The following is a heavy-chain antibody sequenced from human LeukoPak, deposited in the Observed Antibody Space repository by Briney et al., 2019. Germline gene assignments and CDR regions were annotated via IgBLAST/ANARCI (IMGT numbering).Heavy chain of an antibody. J-gene: IGHJ5*02. D-gene: IGHD3-3*01. Sequence: SETLSLTCAVYGGSFSGYYWSWIRQPPGKGLEWIGEINHSGSTNYNPSLKSRVTISVDTSKNQFFLKLSSVTAADTAVYYCARGRPPHWSGYYRGGNWFDPWGQGTLVTVSS. V-gene: IGHV4-34*01. CDR1: GGSFSGYY. CDR2: INHSGST. CDR3: ARGRPPHWSGYYRGGNWFDP.